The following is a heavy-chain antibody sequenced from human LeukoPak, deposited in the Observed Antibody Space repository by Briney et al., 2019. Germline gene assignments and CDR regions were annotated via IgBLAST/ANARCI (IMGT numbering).Heavy chain of an antibody. CDR2: MNPNSGNT. Sequence: GASVKVSCKASGYTFTSYDINWVRQATGQGLEWMGWMNPNSGNTGYAQKFQGRVTMTRNTSISTAYMELSSLRSDDTAVYFCARKYLYGSGKPHFDHWGQGTLATVSS. CDR3: ARKYLYGSGKPHFDH. D-gene: IGHD3-10*01. V-gene: IGHV1-8*01. CDR1: GYTFTSYD. J-gene: IGHJ4*02.